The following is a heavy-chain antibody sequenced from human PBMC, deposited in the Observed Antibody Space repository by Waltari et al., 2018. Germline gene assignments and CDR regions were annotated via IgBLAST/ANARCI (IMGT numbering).Heavy chain of an antibody. J-gene: IGHJ6*04. D-gene: IGHD3-16*01. CDR3: ASVSLG. Sequence: DVQMVESGGTLVQPGGSLRLSCLVSGFTFRSYWMSWVRQAPGKGLEWVAKIKTDGSEKHYVDSVKGRFIVSRDNAKNSLYLQMNSLTVEDTAVYFCASVSLGWGKGTTVTVSS. CDR2: IKTDGSEK. V-gene: IGHV3-7*02. CDR1: GFTFRSYW.